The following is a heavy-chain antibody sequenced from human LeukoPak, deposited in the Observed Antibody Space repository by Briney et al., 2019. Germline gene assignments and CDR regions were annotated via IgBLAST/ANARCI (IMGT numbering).Heavy chain of an antibody. V-gene: IGHV3-30*02. CDR1: GFTFSSYG. D-gene: IGHD2-15*01. CDR2: IRYDGSNK. CDR3: AKVLGGYCSGGSCYEDYYYYYMDV. Sequence: GGSLRLSCAASGFTFSSYGMQWVRQAPGRGLEWVSFIRYDGSNKYYADSVKGGFTISRDNSKNMLYLRMNSLRAEDTAVYYCAKVLGGYCSGGSCYEDYYYYYMDVWGKGTTVTVSS. J-gene: IGHJ6*03.